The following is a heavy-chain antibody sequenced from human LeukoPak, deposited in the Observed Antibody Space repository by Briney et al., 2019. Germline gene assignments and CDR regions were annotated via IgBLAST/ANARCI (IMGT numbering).Heavy chain of an antibody. D-gene: IGHD3-3*01. CDR2: INPNSGGT. Sequence: ASVKVSCKASGYTFTDCDINWVRQAPGQGLEWMGWINPNSGGTNYAQKFQGRVTMTRDTSISTAYMELSRLRSDDTAVHYCARQGYDFWSDYYFDYWGQGTLVTVSS. CDR3: ARQGYDFWSDYYFDY. J-gene: IGHJ4*02. CDR1: GYTFTDCD. V-gene: IGHV1-2*02.